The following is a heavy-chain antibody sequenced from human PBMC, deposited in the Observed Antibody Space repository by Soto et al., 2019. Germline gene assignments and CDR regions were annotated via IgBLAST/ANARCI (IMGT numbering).Heavy chain of an antibody. CDR1: GGPMTNYY. CDR3: ARQGFGPLHGLVDD. Sequence: QVQLQESGPGLVKPSDTLSLTCAISGGPMTNYYCSWFRQSPGQGLEWLGYMNYDGYTSYNPSLRSRLTISLDTSKKYFSLNLNSVTAADTALYYCARQGFGPLHGLVDDWGQGTTVTVSS. CDR2: MNYDGYT. V-gene: IGHV4-59*08. D-gene: IGHD3-10*01. J-gene: IGHJ6*02.